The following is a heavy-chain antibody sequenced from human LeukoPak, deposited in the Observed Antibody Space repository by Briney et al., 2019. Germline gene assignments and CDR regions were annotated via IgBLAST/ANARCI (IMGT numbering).Heavy chain of an antibody. Sequence: SETLSLTCAVYGGSFSGYYWSWIRQPPGKGLEWTGEINHSGSTNYNPSLKSRVTISVDTSKNQFSLKLSSVTAADTAVYYCARVGSSWYIYWGQGTLVTVSS. CDR2: INHSGST. CDR1: GGSFSGYY. J-gene: IGHJ4*02. CDR3: ARVGSSWYIY. V-gene: IGHV4-34*01. D-gene: IGHD6-13*01.